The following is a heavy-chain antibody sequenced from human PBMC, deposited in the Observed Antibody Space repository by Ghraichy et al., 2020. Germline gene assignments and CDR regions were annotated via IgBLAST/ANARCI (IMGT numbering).Heavy chain of an antibody. D-gene: IGHD1-1*01. CDR1: GGSFSGYY. V-gene: IGHV4-34*01. CDR2: INHSGST. Sequence: SETLSLTCAVYGGSFSGYYWSWIRQPPGKGLEWIGEINHSGSTNYNPSLKSRVTISVDTSKNQFSLKLSSVTAADTAVYYCARGGIEVVGNWNYYYYGMDVWGQGTTVTVSS. J-gene: IGHJ6*02. CDR3: ARGGIEVVGNWNYYYYGMDV.